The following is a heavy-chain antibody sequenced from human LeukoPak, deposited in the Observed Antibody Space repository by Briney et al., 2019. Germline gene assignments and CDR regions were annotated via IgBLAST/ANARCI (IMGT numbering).Heavy chain of an antibody. Sequence: PGGSLRLSCVASGLTFSNSAMHWVRQAPGKGLEWVAIMSFDGSHERYGDSVKGRFTLSRDNSKNTLYLQISSLRTEDTAVYYCARGGKCSDGKCYLIDYWGQGTLVTVSS. J-gene: IGHJ4*02. CDR3: ARGGKCSDGKCYLIDY. D-gene: IGHD2-15*01. CDR2: MSFDGSHE. V-gene: IGHV3-30*04. CDR1: GLTFSNSA.